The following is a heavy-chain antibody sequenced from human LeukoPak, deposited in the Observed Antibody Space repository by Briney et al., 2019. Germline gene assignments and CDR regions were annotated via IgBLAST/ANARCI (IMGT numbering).Heavy chain of an antibody. D-gene: IGHD6-6*01. CDR1: GGTFSSYA. CDR3: ARDQQLAEYYYYYGMDV. Sequence: VASVTVSCKASGGTFSSYAFSWLRQAPGQGLEWMGGIIPIFGTANYAQKFQGRVTITADESTSAAYMELSSLRSEDTAVYYCARDQQLAEYYYYYGMDVWGQGTTVTVSS. J-gene: IGHJ6*02. CDR2: IIPIFGTA. V-gene: IGHV1-69*01.